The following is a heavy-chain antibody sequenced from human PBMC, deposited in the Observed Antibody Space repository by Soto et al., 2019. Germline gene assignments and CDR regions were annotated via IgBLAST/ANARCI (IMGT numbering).Heavy chain of an antibody. CDR3: AKDRANSSSWYLTIFDY. CDR2: ISGSGGST. V-gene: IGHV3-23*01. J-gene: IGHJ4*02. D-gene: IGHD6-13*01. Sequence: PGGSLRLSCAASGFTFSSYAMSWVRQAPGKGLEWVSAISGSGGSTYYADSVKGRFTISRDNSKNTLYLQMNSLRAEDTAVYYCAKDRANSSSWYLTIFDYWGQGTLVTVSS. CDR1: GFTFSSYA.